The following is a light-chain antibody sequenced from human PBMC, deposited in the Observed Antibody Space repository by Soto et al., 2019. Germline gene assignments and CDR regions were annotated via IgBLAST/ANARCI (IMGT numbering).Light chain of an antibody. Sequence: QSVLTQPASVSGSPGQSITISCTGTSSDVGAYNYVSWYQQHPGKAPKLMIYEVSNRPSGLSNRFSGSKSGNTASLIISGLQAEDEADYYCSSCTSSSTRVFGTGTKVTVL. CDR2: EVS. J-gene: IGLJ1*01. CDR1: SSDVGAYNY. CDR3: SSCTSSSTRV. V-gene: IGLV2-14*01.